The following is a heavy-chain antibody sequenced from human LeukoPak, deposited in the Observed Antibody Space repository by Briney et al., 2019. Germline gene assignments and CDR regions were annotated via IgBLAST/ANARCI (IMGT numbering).Heavy chain of an antibody. J-gene: IGHJ4*02. CDR3: ARGPRYGSGSYPAD. CDR1: GFTFSSYA. V-gene: IGHV3-23*01. CDR2: ISGSGGST. Sequence: GGSLRLSCAASGFTFSSYAMSWVRQAPGKGLEWVSAISGSGGSTYYADSVKGRFTISRDNAKNSLYLQMNSLRAEDTAVYYCARGPRYGSGSYPADWGQGTLVTVSS. D-gene: IGHD3-10*01.